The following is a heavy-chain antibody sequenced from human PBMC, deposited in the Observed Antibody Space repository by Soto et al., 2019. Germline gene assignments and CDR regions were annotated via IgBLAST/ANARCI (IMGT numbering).Heavy chain of an antibody. Sequence: PSETLSLTCTVSGGSISSGGYYWSWIRQHPGKGLEWIGYIYYSGSTYYNPSLKSRVTISVDTSKNQFSLKLSSVTAADTAVYYCARLVVVAATPSALDIWGQGTMVTVSS. V-gene: IGHV4-31*03. CDR2: IYYSGST. J-gene: IGHJ3*02. D-gene: IGHD2-15*01. CDR3: ARLVVVAATPSALDI. CDR1: GGSISSGGYY.